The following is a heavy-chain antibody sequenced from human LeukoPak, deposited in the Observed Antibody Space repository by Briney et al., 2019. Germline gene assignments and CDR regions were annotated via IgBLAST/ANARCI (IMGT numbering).Heavy chain of an antibody. D-gene: IGHD3-22*01. V-gene: IGHV3-48*04. CDR1: GFTFSTYS. J-gene: IGHJ4*02. CDR2: ISSSSSM. Sequence: GGSLRLSCAASGFTFSTYSMNWVRQAPGKGLEWVSYISSSSSMYYADSVKGRFTISRDNAKNSLYLQMNSLRAEDTAVYYCARRHYYDSSGPPFDYWGQGTLVTVSS. CDR3: ARRHYYDSSGPPFDY.